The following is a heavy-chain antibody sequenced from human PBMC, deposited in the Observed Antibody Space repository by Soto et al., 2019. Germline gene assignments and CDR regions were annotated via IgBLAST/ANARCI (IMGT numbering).Heavy chain of an antibody. CDR2: IYPGDSDT. CDR1: GYSFTIYW. J-gene: IGHJ6*02. CDR3: ARHRWELPPLSYYYYGMDV. Sequence: GESLKISCNGSGYSFTIYWIGWVRQMPGKGLEWMGIIYPGDSDTRYSPSFQGQVTISADKSISTAYLQWSSLKASDTAMYYCARHRWELPPLSYYYYGMDVWGQGTTVTVSS. D-gene: IGHD1-26*01. V-gene: IGHV5-51*01.